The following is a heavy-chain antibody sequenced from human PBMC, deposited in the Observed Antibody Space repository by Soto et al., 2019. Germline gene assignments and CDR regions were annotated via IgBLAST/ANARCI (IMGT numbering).Heavy chain of an antibody. J-gene: IGHJ5*02. CDR3: ARGNRGQSISRKYNWFDP. CDR1: GGSISSGGYS. Sequence: QLQLQESGSGLVKPSQTLSLTCAVSGGSISSGGYSWSWIRQPPGKGLEWIGYIYHSGSTYYNPSLKSRVTISVDRSKNQFSLKLSSVTAADTAVYYCARGNRGQSISRKYNWFDPWGQGTLVTVSS. CDR2: IYHSGST. V-gene: IGHV4-30-2*01. D-gene: IGHD3-10*01.